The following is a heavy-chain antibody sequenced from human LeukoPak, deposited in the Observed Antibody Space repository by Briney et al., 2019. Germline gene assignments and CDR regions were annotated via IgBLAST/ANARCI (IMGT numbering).Heavy chain of an antibody. CDR1: GFTFSDFY. D-gene: IGHD5-12*01. V-gene: IGHV3-11*01. Sequence: GGSLRLSCVASGFTFSDFYMSWIRQAPGKGLEWISYISSRGDTVYYADSVKGRFTISRDNAEISLYLQMNNLRVDDTAVYFCASGYRSGHHYWGQGTLVTVSS. CDR3: ASGYRSGHHY. CDR2: ISSRGDTV. J-gene: IGHJ4*02.